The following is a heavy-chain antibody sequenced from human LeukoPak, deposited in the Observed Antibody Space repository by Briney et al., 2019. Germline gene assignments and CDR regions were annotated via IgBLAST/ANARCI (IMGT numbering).Heavy chain of an antibody. CDR2: IRSKAYGGTT. CDR1: GFTFGDYA. Sequence: GGSLRLSCTASGFTFGDYAMSWFRQAPGKGLEWVGFIRSKAYGGTTEYAASVKSRFTISRDDSKSIAYLQMNSLKTEDTAVYYCTRDYDFWSGLGSTGYYYMDVWGKGTTVTVSS. D-gene: IGHD3-3*01. V-gene: IGHV3-49*03. CDR3: TRDYDFWSGLGSTGYYYMDV. J-gene: IGHJ6*03.